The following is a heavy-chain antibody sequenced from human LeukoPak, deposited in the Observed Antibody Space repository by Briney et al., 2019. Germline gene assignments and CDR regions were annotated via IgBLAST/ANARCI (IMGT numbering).Heavy chain of an antibody. CDR2: IIPIFGTA. Sequence: SVRVSCKASGGTFISYAISWVRQAPGQGLEWMGGIIPIFGTANYAQKFQGRVTITADESTSTAYMELSSLRSEDTAVYYCARVFTNGDYYFDYWGQGTLVTVSS. CDR3: ARVFTNGDYYFDY. D-gene: IGHD4-17*01. V-gene: IGHV1-69*13. J-gene: IGHJ4*02. CDR1: GGTFISYA.